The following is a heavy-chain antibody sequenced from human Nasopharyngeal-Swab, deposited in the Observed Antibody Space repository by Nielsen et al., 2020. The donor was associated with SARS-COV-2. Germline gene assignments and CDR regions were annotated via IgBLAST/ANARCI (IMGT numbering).Heavy chain of an antibody. V-gene: IGHV3-23*01. J-gene: IGHJ6*02. CDR1: GFTFSSYA. CDR2: ISGSGGST. D-gene: IGHD3-3*01. CDR3: AKGGIFDDFWSGYYDYYYDMDV. Sequence: GGSLRLSCAASGFTFSSYAMSWVRQAPGKGLEWVSAISGSGGSTYYADSVKGRFTISRDNSKNTLYLQMNSLRAEDTAVYYCAKGGIFDDFWSGYYDYYYDMDVWGQGTTVTVSS.